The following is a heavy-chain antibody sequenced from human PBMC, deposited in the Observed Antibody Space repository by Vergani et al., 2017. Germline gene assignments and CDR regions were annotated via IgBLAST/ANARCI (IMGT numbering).Heavy chain of an antibody. D-gene: IGHD4-11*01. CDR1: GGSFSGYY. V-gene: IGHV4-34*01. CDR3: ARIVVVASTVTRSYWYFDL. J-gene: IGHJ2*01. Sequence: QVQLQQWGAGLLKPSETLSLTCAVSGGSFSGYYWSWIRQPPGKGLEWIGEINHSGSTNYNPSLKSRVTISVDTSKKQFSLKLSSVTAADTAVYYCARIVVVASTVTRSYWYFDLWGRGTLVTVSS. CDR2: INHSGST.